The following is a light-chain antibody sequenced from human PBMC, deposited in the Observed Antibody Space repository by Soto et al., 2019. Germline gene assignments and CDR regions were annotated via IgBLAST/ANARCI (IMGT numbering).Light chain of an antibody. V-gene: IGLV1-44*01. CDR3: AAWDDSLNGLV. Sequence: VLTQPPSASGTPGQRVTISCSGSSSNIGSNTVNWYQQLPGTAPKLLIYSNNQRPSGVPDRFSGSKSGTSASLAISGLQSEDEADYYCAAWDDSLNGLVFGTGTKVTVL. CDR2: SNN. J-gene: IGLJ1*01. CDR1: SSNIGSNT.